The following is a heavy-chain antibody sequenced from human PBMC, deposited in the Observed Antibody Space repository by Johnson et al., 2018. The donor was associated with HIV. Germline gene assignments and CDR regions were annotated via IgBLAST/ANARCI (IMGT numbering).Heavy chain of an antibody. D-gene: IGHD2-15*01. Sequence: LLVESGGGVVQPGRSLRLSCAASGFTFSSYAMHWVRQAPCKGLEWVSGISWNSGSIGYADSVKGRFTISRDNAKNSLYLQMNSLRAEDTAIYYCEGYCSGGACYSGVSAFDVWGHGTMVTVSS. J-gene: IGHJ3*01. CDR1: GFTFSSYA. CDR2: ISWNSGSI. CDR3: EGYCSGGACYSGVSAFDV. V-gene: IGHV3-9*01.